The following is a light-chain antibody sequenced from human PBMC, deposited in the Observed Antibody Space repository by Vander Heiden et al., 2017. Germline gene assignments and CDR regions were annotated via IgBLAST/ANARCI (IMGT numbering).Light chain of an antibody. CDR3: HQSNSFPHT. CDR2: AAS. CDR1: QGISSW. V-gene: IGKV1D-12*01. Sequence: DIQMTQSPSSVSASVGDRVTITCRASQGISSWLAWYQQKPLKAPKLLIYAASSFQSGVPSRLRGSGSRTDFTLTISSLQLEHFATYYCHQSNSFPHTFGPGTRVDIK. J-gene: IGKJ3*01.